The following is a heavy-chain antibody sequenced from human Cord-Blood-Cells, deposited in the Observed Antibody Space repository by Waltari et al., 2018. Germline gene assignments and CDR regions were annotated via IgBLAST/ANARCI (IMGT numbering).Heavy chain of an antibody. CDR1: GGSFSGYY. CDR3: ARGSAVLLWFGESDAFDI. Sequence: QVQLQQWGAGLLKPSETLSLTCAGYGGSFSGYYWSWIGQPPGKGLEWIGDINHSGSTNYNPSLKSRVTISVDTSKNQFSLKLSSVTAADTAVYYCARGSAVLLWFGESDAFDIWGQGTMVTVSS. CDR2: INHSGST. D-gene: IGHD3-10*01. V-gene: IGHV4-34*01. J-gene: IGHJ3*02.